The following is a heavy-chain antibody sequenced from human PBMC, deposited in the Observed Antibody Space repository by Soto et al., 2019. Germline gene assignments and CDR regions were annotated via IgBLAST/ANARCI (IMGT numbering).Heavy chain of an antibody. V-gene: IGHV4-34*01. CDR1: GGSFSLYY. CDR2: INQSGTT. Sequence: SDSLSLSCAVCGGSFSLYYWSWIRQPPGKGLEWIGEINQSGTTNLNPSLKSRVTMSVDTSQDHFSLTLRSVTAADTAVYYCARGGVPAARKRLDTWGPGTLVTVSS. J-gene: IGHJ5*02. CDR3: ARGGVPAARKRLDT. D-gene: IGHD2-2*01.